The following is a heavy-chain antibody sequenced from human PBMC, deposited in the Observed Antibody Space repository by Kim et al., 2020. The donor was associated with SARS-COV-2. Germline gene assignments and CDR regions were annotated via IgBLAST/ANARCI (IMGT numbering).Heavy chain of an antibody. CDR3: ARTTRGGTYSYGYVSREGTTHRYFDY. J-gene: IGHJ4*02. CDR2: INHSGST. CDR1: GGSFSGYY. V-gene: IGHV4-34*01. Sequence: SETLSLTCAVYGGSFSGYYWSWIRQPPGKGLEWIGEINHSGSTNYNPSLKSRVTISVDTSKNQFSLKLSSVTAADTAVYYCARTTRGGTYSYGYVSREGTTHRYFDYWGQGTLVTVSS. D-gene: IGHD5-18*01.